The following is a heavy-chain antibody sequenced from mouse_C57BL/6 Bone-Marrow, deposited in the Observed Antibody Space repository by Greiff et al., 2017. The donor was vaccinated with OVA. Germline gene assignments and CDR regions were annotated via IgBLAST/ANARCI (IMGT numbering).Heavy chain of an antibody. CDR2: IRYDGST. V-gene: IGHV3-6*01. J-gene: IGHJ3*01. CDR3: ARGYYGSSPSPFAY. Sequence: EVQLQQSGPGLVKPSQSLSLTCSVTGYSITSGYYWNWIRQFPGNKLEWMGYIRYDGSTNYNPSLKNRISITRDTSKNQFFLKLNSVTTEDTATYYCARGYYGSSPSPFAYWGQGTLVTVSA. D-gene: IGHD1-1*01. CDR1: GYSITSGYY.